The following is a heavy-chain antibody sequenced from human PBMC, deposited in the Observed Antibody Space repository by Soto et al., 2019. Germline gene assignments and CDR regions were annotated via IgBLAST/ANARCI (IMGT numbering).Heavy chain of an antibody. J-gene: IGHJ4*02. D-gene: IGHD3-16*01. CDR2: IYTSGST. CDR3: VREGVPFN. Sequence: EVQLVESGGGLVQPGGSLRISCAVAGFTVSGNYMSWVRQAPGKGLEWVSVIYTSGSTYYADSVKCRFTSSRDNSQNTLYRRMNSLRVEDTALYYCVREGVPFNWGQVTLVTVS. CDR1: GFTVSGNY. V-gene: IGHV3-66*01.